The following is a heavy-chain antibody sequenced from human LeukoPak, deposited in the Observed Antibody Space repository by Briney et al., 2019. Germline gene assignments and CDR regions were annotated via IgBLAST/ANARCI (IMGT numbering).Heavy chain of an antibody. CDR1: SGSFSGFY. V-gene: IGHV4-34*12. CDR2: TIHSGST. Sequence: PSETLSLACAVYSGSFSGFYWSWIRPPPGKGREWIGETIHSGSTNYNPSLKSRVTISVDTSKNQFSLKLSSVTAADTAVYYCASRVRYYDSSGFFSWGQGTLVTVSS. J-gene: IGHJ4*02. CDR3: ASRVRYYDSSGFFS. D-gene: IGHD3-22*01.